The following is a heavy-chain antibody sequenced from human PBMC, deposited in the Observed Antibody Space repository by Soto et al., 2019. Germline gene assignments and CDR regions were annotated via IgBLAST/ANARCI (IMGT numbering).Heavy chain of an antibody. CDR2: IHQSETA. CDR1: SGAIMNCNW. Sequence: SEALSLTFVISSGAIMNCNWRTWFRNPPGPGLEWIGEIHQSETAYYNPSLKSRVTISLDKSKNQFFLKLTSVNAADTAVYFCASQTFSYTWHHWGQGTLVTVSS. D-gene: IGHD4-4*01. CDR3: ASQTFSYTWHH. V-gene: IGHV4-4*02. J-gene: IGHJ5*02.